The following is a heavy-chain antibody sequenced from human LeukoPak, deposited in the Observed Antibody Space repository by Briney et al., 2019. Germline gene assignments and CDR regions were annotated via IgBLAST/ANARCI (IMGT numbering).Heavy chain of an antibody. V-gene: IGHV4-59*01. CDR1: GGPLSSCC. CDR3: ARDSGPSSAYNYGSTHGMDV. J-gene: IGHJ6*02. D-gene: IGHD3-10*01. CDR2: ISYSGRT. Sequence: PSETLSLTSPASGGPLSSCCWSRIRQPPGEGLHPIGAISYSGRTNYNPSLKSRVTISVDTSKKQFSLKVSSVTAADTAVYYCARDSGPSSAYNYGSTHGMDVWGQGTTVTVSS.